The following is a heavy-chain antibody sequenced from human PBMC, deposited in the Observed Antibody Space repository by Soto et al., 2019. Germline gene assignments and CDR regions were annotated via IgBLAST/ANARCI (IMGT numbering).Heavy chain of an antibody. CDR1: GDSVSCNSAA. V-gene: IGHV6-1*01. CDR2: TYYRSKWYN. CDR3: ARGRRIAAAKGPHNEYPMGV. D-gene: IGHD6-13*01. J-gene: IGHJ6*01. Sequence: LTCAISGDSVSCNSAAWHRTWQSPSRVLEWLGRTYYRSKWYNDYAVSVKSRITINPDTSKHQFSLQLTSVTPEDTAVYYCARGRRIAAAKGPHNEYPMGVWGQGITAMVS.